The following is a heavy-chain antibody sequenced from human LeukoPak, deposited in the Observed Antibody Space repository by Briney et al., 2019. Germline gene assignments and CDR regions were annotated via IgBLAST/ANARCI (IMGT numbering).Heavy chain of an antibody. J-gene: IGHJ4*02. CDR1: GFTFSSYW. CDR3: ARAEMQVGSCTSTNCLFDH. Sequence: PGGSLRLSCAASGFTFSSYWMHWVRQVPGKGLLWVSRIKTDGSDTTYADSVKGRFTISRDNARNTLFLQMNSLTVEDTAVYYCARAEMQVGSCTSTNCLFDHWGQGTLDTVSS. D-gene: IGHD2-2*01. CDR2: IKTDGSDT. V-gene: IGHV3-74*01.